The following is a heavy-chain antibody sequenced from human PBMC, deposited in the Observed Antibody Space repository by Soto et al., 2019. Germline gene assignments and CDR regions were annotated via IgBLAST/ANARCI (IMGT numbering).Heavy chain of an antibody. Sequence: QVQVVESGGGVVQPGRSLRLSCAASGFTFSSYAMHWVRQAPGKGLEWEALISYDGSNKYYADSVKGRFAISRDNSKNTLYLQMNSLRAEDTAVYYCARMGLLHGMDVWGQGTTVTVSS. CDR3: ARMGLLHGMDV. V-gene: IGHV3-30*09. CDR1: GFTFSSYA. J-gene: IGHJ6*02. D-gene: IGHD2-15*01. CDR2: ISYDGSNK.